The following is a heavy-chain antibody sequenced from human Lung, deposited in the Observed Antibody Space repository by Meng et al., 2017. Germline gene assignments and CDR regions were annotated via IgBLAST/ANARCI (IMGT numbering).Heavy chain of an antibody. J-gene: IGHJ4*02. CDR3: ATIEEYDSSGFGLDY. CDR2: FDPEDDET. V-gene: IGHV1-24*01. Sequence: QVQLAQPGAEVKKPGASVKVPFKVSGYTLTELSMHWVRQAPGKGLEWMGGFDPEDDETLYAQKFQGRVTMTEDTSTDTAYMELSSLRSEDTAVYYCATIEEYDSSGFGLDYWGQGTLVTVSS. D-gene: IGHD3-22*01. CDR1: GYTLTELS.